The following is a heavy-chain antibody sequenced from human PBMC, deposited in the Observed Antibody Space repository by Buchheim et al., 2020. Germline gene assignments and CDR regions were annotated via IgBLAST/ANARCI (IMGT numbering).Heavy chain of an antibody. J-gene: IGHJ5*02. Sequence: QVQLVQSGAEVKKPGASVKVSCKASGYTFTSYYMHWVRQAPGQGLEWMGIINPSGGSTSYAQKFQGRVTMTRDTSTSTVSMELSSLRSEDTAVYYCARDGWDDFWSGYSFWFDPWGQGTL. CDR1: GYTFTSYY. D-gene: IGHD3-3*01. CDR3: ARDGWDDFWSGYSFWFDP. V-gene: IGHV1-46*01. CDR2: INPSGGST.